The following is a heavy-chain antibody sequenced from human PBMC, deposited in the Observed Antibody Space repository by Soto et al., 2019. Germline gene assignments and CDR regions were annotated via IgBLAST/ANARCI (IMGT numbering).Heavy chain of an antibody. CDR1: GLPVSHS. CDR2: IYDDGNT. D-gene: IGHD6-19*01. J-gene: IGHJ4*02. CDR3: ARDASGPFDY. Sequence: EVQLVETGGGLIQPGGSLKLSCAATGLPVSHSMSWVRQAPGKGLECVSLIYDDGNTYYTDSVKGRFTISRDFSKNTVYLQMDSLRVEDTAVYFCARDASGPFDYWGQGTPVTVSS. V-gene: IGHV3-53*02.